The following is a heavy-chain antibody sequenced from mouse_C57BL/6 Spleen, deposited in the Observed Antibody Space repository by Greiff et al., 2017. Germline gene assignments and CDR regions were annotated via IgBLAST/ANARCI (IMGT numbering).Heavy chain of an antibody. J-gene: IGHJ2*01. D-gene: IGHD2-4*01. V-gene: IGHV5-17*01. CDR2: ISSGSSTI. Sequence: EVMLVESGGGLVKPGGSLKLSCAASGFTFSDYGMHWVRQAPEKGLEWVAYISSGSSTIYYADTGKGRFTISRDNAKNTLFLQMTSLRSEDTAMYYCARDYLYYFDYWGQGTTLTVSS. CDR1: GFTFSDYG. CDR3: ARDYLYYFDY.